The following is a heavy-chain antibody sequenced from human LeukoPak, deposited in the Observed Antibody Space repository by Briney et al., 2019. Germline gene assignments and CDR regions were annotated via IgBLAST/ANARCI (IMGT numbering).Heavy chain of an antibody. J-gene: IGHJ4*02. CDR2: ISSSSSYT. CDR1: GFTFSDYY. CDR3: ARDHPGPYSSSWYDY. V-gene: IGHV3-11*06. Sequence: GGSLRLSCAASGFTFSDYYMSWMRQAPGKGLEWVSYISSSSSYTNYTDSVKGRFTISRDNAKNSLYLQMNSLRAEDTAVYYCARDHPGPYSSSWYDYWGQGTLVTVSS. D-gene: IGHD6-13*01.